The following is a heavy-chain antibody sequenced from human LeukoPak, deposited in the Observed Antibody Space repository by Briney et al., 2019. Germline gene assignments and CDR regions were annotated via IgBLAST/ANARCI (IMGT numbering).Heavy chain of an antibody. Sequence: SETLSLTCAVYGWSFNDYYWNWIRQPPGKGLEWIGEINARGDTNYNPSLKSRVSISVDTSKKQFSLRLTSMIAADTALYYCARGQVPAARGYNWFDPWGQGTLVTVSS. CDR2: INARGDT. J-gene: IGHJ5*02. D-gene: IGHD2-2*01. CDR1: GWSFNDYY. CDR3: ARGQVPAARGYNWFDP. V-gene: IGHV4-34*01.